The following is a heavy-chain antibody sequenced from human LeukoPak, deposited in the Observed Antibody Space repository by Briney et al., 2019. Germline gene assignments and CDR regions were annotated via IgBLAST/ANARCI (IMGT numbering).Heavy chain of an antibody. D-gene: IGHD3-16*02. CDR3: ARVPPYDYVWGSYRYDFDY. J-gene: IGHJ4*02. Sequence: ASVKVSCKASGYTFTSYGISRVRQAPGQGLEWMGWISAYNGNTNYAQKLQGRVTMTTDTSTSTAYMELRSLRSDDTAVYYCARVPPYDYVWGSYRYDFDYWGQGTLVTVSS. CDR1: GYTFTSYG. CDR2: ISAYNGNT. V-gene: IGHV1-18*01.